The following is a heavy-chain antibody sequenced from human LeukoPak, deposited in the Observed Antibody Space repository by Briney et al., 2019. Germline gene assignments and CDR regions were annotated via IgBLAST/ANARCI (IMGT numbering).Heavy chain of an antibody. Sequence: PSETLSLTCTVSGGSISSYYWSWIRQPPGKGLEWIGYIYYSGSTNYNPSLKSRVTISVDTSKNQFSLKLSSVTAADTAVYYCARHGLRLYSGSYAAFDIWGQGTMVTVSS. J-gene: IGHJ3*02. CDR3: ARHGLRLYSGSYAAFDI. D-gene: IGHD1-26*01. CDR2: IYYSGST. V-gene: IGHV4-59*08. CDR1: GGSISSYY.